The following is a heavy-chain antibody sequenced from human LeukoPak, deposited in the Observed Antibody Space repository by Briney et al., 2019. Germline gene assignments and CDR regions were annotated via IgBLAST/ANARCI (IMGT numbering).Heavy chain of an antibody. Sequence: ASVKVSCKASGYTFTSYYMHWVRQAPGQGLEWMGIINPSGGSTSYAQKFQGRVTMTRDMSTSTVYMELSSLGSGDTAVYYCASSGEVVTAIDYWGQGTLVTVSS. V-gene: IGHV1-46*01. CDR3: ASSGEVVTAIDY. CDR1: GYTFTSYY. D-gene: IGHD2-21*02. J-gene: IGHJ4*02. CDR2: INPSGGST.